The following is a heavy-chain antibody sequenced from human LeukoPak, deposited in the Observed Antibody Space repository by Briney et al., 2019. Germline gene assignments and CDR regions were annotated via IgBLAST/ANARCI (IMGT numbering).Heavy chain of an antibody. CDR1: GYSFTTYW. CDR2: IDPSDSYT. V-gene: IGHV5-10-1*01. D-gene: IGHD6-19*01. J-gene: IGHJ4*02. CDR3: ARLDSSGWYVPNDY. Sequence: GESLKISCKGSGYSFTTYWISWVRQMPGKGLEWMGKIDPSDSYTNYSPSFQGHVTLSVDKSISTAYLQWSSLKASDTAMYYCARLDSSGWYVPNDYWGQGTLVTVSS.